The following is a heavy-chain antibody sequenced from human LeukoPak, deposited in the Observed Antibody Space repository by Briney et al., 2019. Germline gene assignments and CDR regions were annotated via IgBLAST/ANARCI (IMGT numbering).Heavy chain of an antibody. J-gene: IGHJ4*02. V-gene: IGHV1-69*13. CDR1: GGTFSSYA. D-gene: IGHD3-3*01. CDR2: LIPIFGTA. Sequence: SVKVSCKASGGTFSSYAISWVRQAPGQGLEWMGGLIPIFGTANYAQKFQGRVTITADESTSTAYMELSSLRSEDTAVYYCARGSSCDFWSGYRFDYWGQGTLVTVSS. CDR3: ARGSSCDFWSGYRFDY.